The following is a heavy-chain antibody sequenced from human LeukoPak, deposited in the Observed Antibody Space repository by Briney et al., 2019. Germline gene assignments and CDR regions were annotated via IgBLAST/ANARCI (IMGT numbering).Heavy chain of an antibody. CDR3: ARTTGDYGPGAFDI. CDR1: GGTFSSYA. D-gene: IGHD4-17*01. CDR2: IIPIFGTA. Sequence: SVKVSCKASGGTFSSYAISWVRQAPGQGLEWMGGIIPIFGTANYAQKFQGRVTITADESTSTAYMELSSLRSEDTAVYYCARTTGDYGPGAFDIWGQGIMVTVSS. J-gene: IGHJ3*02. V-gene: IGHV1-69*01.